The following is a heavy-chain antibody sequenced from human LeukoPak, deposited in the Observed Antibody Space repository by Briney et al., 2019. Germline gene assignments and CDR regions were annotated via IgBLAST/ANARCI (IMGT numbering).Heavy chain of an antibody. Sequence: GGSPRLSCAASGFTFDDYAMHWVRQAPGKGLEWVSGISWNSGSIGYADSVKGRFTISRDNAKNSLYLQMNSLRAEDTALYYCAKDITDYSSGCLDYWGQGTLVTVSS. CDR2: ISWNSGSI. D-gene: IGHD6-19*01. J-gene: IGHJ4*02. V-gene: IGHV3-9*01. CDR3: AKDITDYSSGCLDY. CDR1: GFTFDDYA.